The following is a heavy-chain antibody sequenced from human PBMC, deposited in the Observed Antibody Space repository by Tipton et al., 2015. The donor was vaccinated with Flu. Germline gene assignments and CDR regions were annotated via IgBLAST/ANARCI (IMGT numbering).Heavy chain of an antibody. Sequence: TLSLTCTVSNASISSYYWSWIRQPPGKGLEWIGYIYDSGSTNYNPSLKSRVTISVDTSKNQLSLRLRSVTAADTAVYYCARDGLPRRGVYYYAMDVWGQGTTVPVSS. D-gene: IGHD1-14*01. CDR1: NASISSYY. J-gene: IGHJ6*02. CDR2: IYDSGST. V-gene: IGHV4-59*01. CDR3: ARDGLPRRGVYYYAMDV.